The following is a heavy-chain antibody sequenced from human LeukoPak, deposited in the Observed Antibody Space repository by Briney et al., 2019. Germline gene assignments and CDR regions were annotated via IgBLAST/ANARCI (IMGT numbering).Heavy chain of an antibody. V-gene: IGHV3-7*01. Sequence: ETLSLTCAVYGGSFSGYYWSWIRQPPGKGLELVANIKSDGTEKYYADSMEGRFTISRDNAKNSLFLQMNSLRGEDTAVYYCGRESRGPSDWGQGTLVTVSS. CDR2: IKSDGTEK. CDR3: GRESRGPSD. D-gene: IGHD3-10*01. J-gene: IGHJ4*02. CDR1: GGSFSGYY.